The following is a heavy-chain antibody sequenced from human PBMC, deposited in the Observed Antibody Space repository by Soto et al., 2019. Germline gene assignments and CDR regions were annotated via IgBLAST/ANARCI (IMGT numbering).Heavy chain of an antibody. CDR1: GGTLSSET. D-gene: IGHD3-9*01. CDR3: AREEGDYNMGTFPVYYMDG. V-gene: IGHV1-69*04. Sequence: SVKVSCKVSGGTLSSETISWLRQAPGQGLEWMGRIIPLLGIGNYAQKFQGRVTITEDISTNTGYMELSSLTSQDTAIYYCAREEGDYNMGTFPVYYMDGWANGTTVTVSS. J-gene: IGHJ6*03. CDR2: IIPLLGIG.